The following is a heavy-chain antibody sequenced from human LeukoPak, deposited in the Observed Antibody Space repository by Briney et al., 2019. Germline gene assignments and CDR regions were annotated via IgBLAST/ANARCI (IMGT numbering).Heavy chain of an antibody. CDR2: IIPILGIA. V-gene: IGHV1-69*04. J-gene: IGHJ5*02. Sequence: SVKVSCKASGGTFSSYAISWVRQAPGQGLEWVGRIIPILGIANYAQKFQGRVTITADKSTSTAYMELSSLRPEDTAVYYCARSMIIAAAGKGDWFDPWGQGTLVTVSS. CDR1: GGTFSSYA. CDR3: ARSMIIAAAGKGDWFDP. D-gene: IGHD6-13*01.